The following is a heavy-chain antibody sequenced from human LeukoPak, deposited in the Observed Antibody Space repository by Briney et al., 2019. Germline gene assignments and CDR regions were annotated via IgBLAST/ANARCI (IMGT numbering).Heavy chain of an antibody. CDR2: ISGSGGST. D-gene: IGHD2-15*01. CDR1: GFTFSSYA. J-gene: IGHJ5*02. V-gene: IGHV3-23*01. Sequence: KPGGSLRLSCAASGFTFSSYAMSWVRQAPGKGLEWVSAISGSGGSTYYADSVKGRFTISRDNSKNTLYLQMNSLRAEDTAVYYCAKDLDCSGGSCYSSFWFDPWGQGTLVTVSS. CDR3: AKDLDCSGGSCYSSFWFDP.